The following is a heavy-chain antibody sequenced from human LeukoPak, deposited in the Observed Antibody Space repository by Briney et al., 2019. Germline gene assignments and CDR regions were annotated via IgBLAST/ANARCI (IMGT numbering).Heavy chain of an antibody. V-gene: IGHV3-23*01. D-gene: IGHD1-26*01. CDR2: ISGSGGST. CDR3: AKDKGGSYYPAYFDY. J-gene: IGHJ4*02. CDR1: GFTFSSYA. Sequence: GGSLRLSCAASGFTFSSYAMSWVRQAPGKGLEWVSAISGSGGSTYYADSVKGRFTISRDNSKNTLYLRMNSLRAEDTAVYYCAKDKGGSYYPAYFDYWGQGTLVTVSS.